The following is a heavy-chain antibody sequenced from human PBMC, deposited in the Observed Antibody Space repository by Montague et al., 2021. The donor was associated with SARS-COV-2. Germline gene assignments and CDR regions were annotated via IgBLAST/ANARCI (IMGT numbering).Heavy chain of an antibody. Sequence: YLRLSCAASGFTFGAYAMNWVRQAPGKGLEWVSTVYGSGHTTSYADSVKGRFTISRDNSKNTLYLQMNNLRAEDTAIYYCVKGRSWDERGYFDSWGQGALVTVSS. CDR2: VYGSGHTT. J-gene: IGHJ4*02. CDR3: VKGRSWDERGYFDS. V-gene: IGHV3-23*01. CDR1: GFTFGAYA. D-gene: IGHD1-1*01.